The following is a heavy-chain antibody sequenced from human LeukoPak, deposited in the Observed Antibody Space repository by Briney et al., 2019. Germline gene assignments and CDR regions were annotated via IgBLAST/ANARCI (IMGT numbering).Heavy chain of an antibody. CDR3: ARELPFDY. CDR1: GFTFSNYW. Sequence: GESLRLSCAASGFTFSNYWMHWVRQAPGKGLVWVSRISDDGRSMTYAESVKGRFTISRDNAKNTLYLQMKSLRADDTAVYFCARELPFDYWGQGTLVTVSS. CDR2: ISDDGRSM. J-gene: IGHJ4*02. V-gene: IGHV3-74*01.